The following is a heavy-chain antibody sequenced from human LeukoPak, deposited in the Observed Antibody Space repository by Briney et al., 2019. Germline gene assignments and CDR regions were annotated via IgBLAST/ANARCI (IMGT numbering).Heavy chain of an antibody. D-gene: IGHD3-16*02. CDR2: IYYSGST. J-gene: IGHJ4*02. CDR3: ARAHYVWGSYRSDPFDY. Sequence: PSETLSLTCAVSGGSISSGGYSWSWIRQPPGKGLEWIGYIYYSGSTYYNPSLKSRVTISVDTSKNQFSLKLSSVTAADTAVYYCARAHYVWGSYRSDPFDYWGQGTLVTVSS. V-gene: IGHV4-30-4*07. CDR1: GGSISSGGYS.